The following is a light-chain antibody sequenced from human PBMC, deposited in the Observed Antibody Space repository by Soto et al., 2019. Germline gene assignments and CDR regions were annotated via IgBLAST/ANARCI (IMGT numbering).Light chain of an antibody. CDR3: QQYNKWPT. Sequence: EIVMTQSPATLSVSPGERATLSCRASQSVSSRLAWYQQKPGQAPRLLIHDASTRATGIPARFSGSGSGTDFTRTISSLQSEDFAVYYCQQYNKWPTFGQGTKVEIK. J-gene: IGKJ1*01. V-gene: IGKV3-15*01. CDR1: QSVSSR. CDR2: DAS.